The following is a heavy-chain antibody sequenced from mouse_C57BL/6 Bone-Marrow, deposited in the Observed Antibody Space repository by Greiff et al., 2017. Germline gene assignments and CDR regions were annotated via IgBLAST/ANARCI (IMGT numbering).Heavy chain of an antibody. J-gene: IGHJ2*01. Sequence: EVKLMESGGGLVKPGGSLKLSCAASGFTFSDYGMHWVRQAPEKGLEWVAYISSGSSTIYYADTVKGRFTISRDNAKNTLFLQMTSLRSEDTAMYYCARYNDYDGAYYFDDWGHGTTLTVSS. CDR3: ARYNDYDGAYYFDD. CDR1: GFTFSDYG. CDR2: ISSGSSTI. D-gene: IGHD2-4*01. V-gene: IGHV5-17*01.